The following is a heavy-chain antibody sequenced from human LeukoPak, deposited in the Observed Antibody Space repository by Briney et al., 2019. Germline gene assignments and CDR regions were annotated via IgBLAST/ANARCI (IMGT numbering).Heavy chain of an antibody. J-gene: IGHJ6*02. D-gene: IGHD2/OR15-2a*01. CDR1: GFTFSSYS. Sequence: AGGSLRLSCAASGFTFSSYSMNWVRQAPGKGLEWVSYISSSSSTIYYADSVKGRFTISRDNAKNSLYLQMNSLRAEDTAVYYCAKYVSAKGPPYALDVWGQGTTVTVSS. CDR2: ISSSSSTI. V-gene: IGHV3-48*01. CDR3: AKYVSAKGPPYALDV.